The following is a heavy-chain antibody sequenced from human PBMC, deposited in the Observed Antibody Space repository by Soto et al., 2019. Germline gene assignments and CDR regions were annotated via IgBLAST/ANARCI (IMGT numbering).Heavy chain of an antibody. CDR2: ISGSGGST. CDR1: GFTFSSYA. V-gene: IGHV3-23*01. Sequence: GGSLRLSCAASGFTFSSYAMSWVRQAPGKGLEWVSAISGSGGSTYYADSVKGRFTISRDNSKNTLYLQMNSLRAEDTAVYYCAKNGGSGSGYDPYYYYGMDVWGQGTTVTVSS. J-gene: IGHJ6*02. D-gene: IGHD3-22*01. CDR3: AKNGGSGSGYDPYYYYGMDV.